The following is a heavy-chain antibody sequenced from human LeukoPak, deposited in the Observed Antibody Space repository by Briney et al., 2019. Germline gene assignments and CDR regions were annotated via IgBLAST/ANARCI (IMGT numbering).Heavy chain of an antibody. CDR3: AKGGSGWSYYFDF. V-gene: IGHV3-74*01. D-gene: IGHD6-19*01. CDR2: INSDGSTT. CDR1: GFTFSSYW. J-gene: IGHJ4*02. Sequence: PGGSLRLSCAASGFTFSSYWMHWVRQAPGKGLVWVSHINSDGSTTSYADSVKGRFTISRDNSKNSLYLQMNSLSTEDTALYYCAKGGSGWSYYFDFWGQGTLVTVSS.